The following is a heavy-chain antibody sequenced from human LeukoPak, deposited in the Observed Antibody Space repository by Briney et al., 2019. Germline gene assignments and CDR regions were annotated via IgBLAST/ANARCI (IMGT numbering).Heavy chain of an antibody. V-gene: IGHV3-66*01. CDR3: ARVSGWYLNHFDY. D-gene: IGHD6-19*01. CDR2: IYSGGST. Sequence: TGGSLRLSCAASGFTVSSNYMSWVRQAPGKGLEWVSVIYSGGSTYYADSVKGRFTISRDNSKNTLYLQMDSLRAEDTAVYYCARVSGWYLNHFDYWGQGTLVTVSS. CDR1: GFTVSSNY. J-gene: IGHJ4*02.